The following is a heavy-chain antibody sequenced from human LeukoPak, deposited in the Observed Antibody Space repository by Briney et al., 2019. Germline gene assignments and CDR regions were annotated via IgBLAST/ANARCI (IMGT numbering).Heavy chain of an antibody. CDR2: IIPILGIA. Sequence: SVKVSCKASGGTFSSYAISWVRQAPGQGLEWMGRIIPILGIANYAQKFQGRVTITADKSTSTAYMELSSLRSEDTAVYYCARDSDCSGGSCYSDYWGQGTLVTVSS. D-gene: IGHD2-15*01. CDR1: GGTFSSYA. CDR3: ARDSDCSGGSCYSDY. J-gene: IGHJ4*02. V-gene: IGHV1-69*04.